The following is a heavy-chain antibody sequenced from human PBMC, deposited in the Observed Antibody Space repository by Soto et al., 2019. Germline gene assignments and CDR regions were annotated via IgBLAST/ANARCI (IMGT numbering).Heavy chain of an antibody. Sequence: QVQLQESGPGLVKPSETLSVTCTVSGGSISSYYWSWIRQPPGKGLEWIGYIYYSGSTNYNPSLKSRVTISVDTSKNQFSLKLSSVTAADTAVYYCARSRYSSGTGGLGYWGQGTLVTVSS. CDR1: GGSISSYY. J-gene: IGHJ4*02. CDR2: IYYSGST. V-gene: IGHV4-59*01. CDR3: ARSRYSSGTGGLGY. D-gene: IGHD6-25*01.